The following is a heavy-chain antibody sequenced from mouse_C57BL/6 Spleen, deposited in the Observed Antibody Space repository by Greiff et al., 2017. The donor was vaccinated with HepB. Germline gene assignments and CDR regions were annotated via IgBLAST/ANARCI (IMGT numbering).Heavy chain of an antibody. J-gene: IGHJ1*03. CDR3: ARGGTVVARYFDV. CDR2: IYPGSGNT. CDR1: GYSFTSYY. Sequence: QVQLQQSGPELVKPGASVKISCKASGYSFTSYYIHWVKQRPGQGLEWIGWIYPGSGNTKYNEKFKGKATLTADTSSSTAYMQLSSLTSEDSAVYYCARGGTVVARYFDVWGTGTTVTVSS. D-gene: IGHD1-1*01. V-gene: IGHV1-66*01.